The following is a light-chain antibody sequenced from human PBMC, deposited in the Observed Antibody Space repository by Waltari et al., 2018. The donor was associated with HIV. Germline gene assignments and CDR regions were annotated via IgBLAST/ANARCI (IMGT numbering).Light chain of an antibody. J-gene: IGLJ2*01. CDR2: DNN. CDR3: QSYDSSLGGSV. Sequence: QSVLTQPPSVSGAPGQRVTISCTGSSSNIGADYDVHWYQQLPGTAPKLLIYDNNNRPSGVPYRFSGSKSGPSASLAITGLQAEDEADYYCQSYDSSLGGSVFGGGTKVTVL. V-gene: IGLV1-40*01. CDR1: SSNIGADYD.